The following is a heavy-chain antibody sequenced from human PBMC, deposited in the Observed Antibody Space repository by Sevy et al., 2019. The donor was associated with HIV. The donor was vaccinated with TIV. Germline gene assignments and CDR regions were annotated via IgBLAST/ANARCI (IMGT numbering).Heavy chain of an antibody. V-gene: IGHV4-39*01. Sequence: SETLSLTCTVSGGSISSSSYYWGWIRQPPGKGLEWIGSIYYSGSTYYNPSLKIRVTISVDTSKNQFFLTLSSVTAADTAVYYCARLSSGTFDYWGQGTLATVSS. D-gene: IGHD3-22*01. CDR1: GGSISSSSYY. J-gene: IGHJ4*02. CDR2: IYYSGST. CDR3: ARLSSGTFDY.